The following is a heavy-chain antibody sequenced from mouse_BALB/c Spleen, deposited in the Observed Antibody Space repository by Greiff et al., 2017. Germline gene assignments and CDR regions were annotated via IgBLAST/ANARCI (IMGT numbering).Heavy chain of an antibody. D-gene: IGHD1-1*01. CDR1: GYSITSDYA. Sequence: EVQLVESGPGLVKPSQSLSLTCTVTGYSITSDYAWNWIRQFPGNKLEWMGYISYSGSTSYNPSLKSRISITRDTSKNQFFLQLNSVTTEDTATYYCARDAGSSPFAYWGQGTLVTVSA. J-gene: IGHJ3*01. V-gene: IGHV3-2*02. CDR2: ISYSGST. CDR3: ARDAGSSPFAY.